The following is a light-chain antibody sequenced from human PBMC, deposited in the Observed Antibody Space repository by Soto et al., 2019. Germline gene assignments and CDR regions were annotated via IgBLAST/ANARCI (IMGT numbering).Light chain of an antibody. V-gene: IGKV3-20*01. CDR1: QSFSSNY. CDR2: GAS. J-gene: IGKJ1*01. CDR3: QHYSGSPRT. Sequence: EIVLTQSPGTLSLSPGERATLSCRASQSFSSNYLAWYQQRPGQAPRLLIYGASTRATGIPDRFSGSGSGTDFTLTINRLEPEDFAVYYCQHYSGSPRTFGPGTKVDIK.